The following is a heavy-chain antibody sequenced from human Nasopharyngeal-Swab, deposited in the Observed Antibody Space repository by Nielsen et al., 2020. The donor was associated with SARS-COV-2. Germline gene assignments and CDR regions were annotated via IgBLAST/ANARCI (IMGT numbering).Heavy chain of an antibody. D-gene: IGHD6-19*01. V-gene: IGHV4-59*01. J-gene: IGHJ3*02. CDR2: IYYSGST. Sequence: WIRQPPGKGLEWIGYIYYSGSTNYNPSLKSRATISVDTSKNQFSLKLSSVTAADTAVYYCARETGFSGAFDIWGQGTMVTVSS. CDR3: ARETGFSGAFDI.